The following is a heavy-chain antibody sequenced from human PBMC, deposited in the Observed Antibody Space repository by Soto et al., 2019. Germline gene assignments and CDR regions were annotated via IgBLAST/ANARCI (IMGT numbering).Heavy chain of an antibody. Sequence: ASVKVSCKASGYTFTSYGISWVRQAPGQGLEWMGWISAYNGNTNYAQKLQGRVTMTTDTSTSTAYMELRSLRSDDTAVYYCARKFGGVIVIDAHGFDIWGQGTMVTVSS. D-gene: IGHD3-16*02. V-gene: IGHV1-18*04. CDR1: GYTFTSYG. J-gene: IGHJ3*02. CDR3: ARKFGGVIVIDAHGFDI. CDR2: ISAYNGNT.